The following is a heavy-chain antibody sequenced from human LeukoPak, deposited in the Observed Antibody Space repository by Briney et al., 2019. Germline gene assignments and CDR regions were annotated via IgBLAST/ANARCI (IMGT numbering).Heavy chain of an antibody. CDR1: GFTFSDYY. D-gene: IGHD3-10*01. CDR2: ISSSSSYT. Sequence: GSLRLSCAASGFTFSDYYMSWIRQAPGKGLEWVSYISSSSSYTNYADSVKGRFTISRDNAKNSLYLQMNSLRAEDTAVYYCARVGGELSPNYYYYYGMDVWGKGTMVTVSS. V-gene: IGHV3-11*06. J-gene: IGHJ6*04. CDR3: ARVGGELSPNYYYYYGMDV.